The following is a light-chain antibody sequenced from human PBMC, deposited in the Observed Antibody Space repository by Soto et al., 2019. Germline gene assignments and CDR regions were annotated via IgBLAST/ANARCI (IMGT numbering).Light chain of an antibody. J-gene: IGKJ5*01. V-gene: IGKV3-20*01. CDR3: QQYNKWPQT. CDR1: QSISTSS. CDR2: GAF. Sequence: EIVLTQSPGTLSLSPWERATLNCRASQSISTSSLAWYRQKPGQAPRLLIYGAFNRATGIPDRFSGGGSGTEFTLTISSLQSEDFAVYYCQQYNKWPQTFGQGTRLEIK.